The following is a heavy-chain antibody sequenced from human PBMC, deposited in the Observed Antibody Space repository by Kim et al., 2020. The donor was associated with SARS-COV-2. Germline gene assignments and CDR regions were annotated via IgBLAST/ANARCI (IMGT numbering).Heavy chain of an antibody. V-gene: IGHV5-10-1*01. J-gene: IGHJ4*02. CDR1: GYSFTSYW. Sequence: GESLKISCKGSGYSFTSYWITWVRQMPGKGLEWMGRIDPSDSYTNYSPSFQGHVTISADKSITTAYLQWSSLKASDTAMYYCAIISSSSGYDYRKNYYFDYWGQGTLVTVSS. CDR3: AIISSSSGYDYRKNYYFDY. CDR2: IDPSDSYT. D-gene: IGHD5-12*01.